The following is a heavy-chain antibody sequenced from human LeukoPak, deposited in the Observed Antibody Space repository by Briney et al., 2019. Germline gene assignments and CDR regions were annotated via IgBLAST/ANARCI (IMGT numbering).Heavy chain of an antibody. V-gene: IGHV4-30-4*07. CDR3: ARHYMVRGVTYFDY. J-gene: IGHJ4*02. CDR2: IYYTGNT. CDR1: GGSISSGGYS. D-gene: IGHD3-10*01. Sequence: SETLSLTCAVSGGSISSGGYSWSWIRQPPGKAMEFIAYIYYTGNTYFNPSLKSRVTISVDTSKNQFSLKLSSVTAADTAVYYCARHYMVRGVTYFDYWGQGTLVTVSS.